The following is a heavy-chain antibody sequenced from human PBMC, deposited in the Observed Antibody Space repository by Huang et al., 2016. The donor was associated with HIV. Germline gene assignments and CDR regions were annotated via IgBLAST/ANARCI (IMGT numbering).Heavy chain of an antibody. CDR3: ARGLPLVGAMNF. J-gene: IGHJ4*02. V-gene: IGHV4-59*11. CDR1: GGSITSHY. Sequence: QVHLQESGPGLVKPSETLSLTCSVSGGSITSHYWRWIRQPPGKGLEWIGKKYYSGNTNSNPSLRSRVTMSIDTSKNQFSLKLSSVTAADTAVYYCARGLPLVGAMNFWGQGALVTVSS. D-gene: IGHD1-26*01. CDR2: KYYSGNT.